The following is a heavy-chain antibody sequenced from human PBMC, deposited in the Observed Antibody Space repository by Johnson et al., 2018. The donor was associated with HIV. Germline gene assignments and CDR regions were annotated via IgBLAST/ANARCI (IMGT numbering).Heavy chain of an antibody. CDR2: INSDGSNK. J-gene: IGHJ3*02. CDR3: AKDLIELQGAFDI. D-gene: IGHD1-26*01. V-gene: IGHV3-74*01. CDR1: GFTFSSHW. Sequence: EQLVESGGGLVQPGGSLRLSCAASGFTFSSHWMHWVRQPPGKGLVWVSRINSDGSNKYYADSVKGRFTISRDNSKNTLYLQMNSLRAEDTAVYYCAKDLIELQGAFDIWGQGTMVTVSS.